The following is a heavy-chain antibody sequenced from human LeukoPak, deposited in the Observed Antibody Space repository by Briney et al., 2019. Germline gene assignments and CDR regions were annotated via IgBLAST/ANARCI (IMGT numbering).Heavy chain of an antibody. J-gene: IGHJ4*02. CDR3: ARGPSLSGSYYY. CDR1: GGSFSGYY. CDR2: INHSGST. D-gene: IGHD1-26*01. Sequence: SETLSLTCAVYGGSFSGYYWSWIRQPPGKGLEWIGEINHSGSTNYNPSLKSRVTISVDTSKNQFSLKLSSVTAADTAVYYCARGPSLSGSYYYWGQGTLVTVSS. V-gene: IGHV4-34*01.